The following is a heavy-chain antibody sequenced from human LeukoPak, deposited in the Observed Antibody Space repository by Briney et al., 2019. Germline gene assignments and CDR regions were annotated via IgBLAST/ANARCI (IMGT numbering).Heavy chain of an antibody. D-gene: IGHD6-19*01. CDR2: IKQDGSEK. CDR3: ASDSGWSPFDY. V-gene: IGHV3-7*01. J-gene: IGHJ4*02. CDR1: GFTFSSYW. Sequence: GGSLRLSCAASGFTFSSYWMCWVRQAQGKGLEWVANIKQDGSEKYYVDSVKGRFTISRDNAKNSLYLQMNSLRAEDTAVYYCASDSGWSPFDYWGQGTLVTVSS.